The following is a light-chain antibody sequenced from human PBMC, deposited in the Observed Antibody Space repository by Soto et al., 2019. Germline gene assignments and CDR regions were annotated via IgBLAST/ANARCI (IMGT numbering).Light chain of an antibody. CDR2: AAS. CDR3: QQTNSFPRT. CDR1: QDINSW. V-gene: IGKV1-12*01. Sequence: DPQMTQSPSSVSASVGDSVTISCRASQDINSWLAWYQQKPGKAPKFLIYAASTLESGVPSRFSGSGSGTDFTLSINSLQAEDFGIYYCQQTNSFPRTFGQGTKVEIK. J-gene: IGKJ1*01.